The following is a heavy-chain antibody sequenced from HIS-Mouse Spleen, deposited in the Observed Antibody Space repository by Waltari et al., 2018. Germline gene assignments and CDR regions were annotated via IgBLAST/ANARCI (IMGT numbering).Heavy chain of an antibody. D-gene: IGHD6-13*01. CDR2: KKQDGSEK. Sequence: EVQLVESGGGLVQPGGSLRLSCAASGFTFSSYWMSWVRQAPGKGLEWVANKKQDGSEKYYVDSVKGRFTISRDNAKNSLYLQMNSLRAEDTAVYYCARVGSSSRPDYWGQGTLVTVSS. CDR3: ARVGSSSRPDY. CDR1: GFTFSSYW. J-gene: IGHJ4*02. V-gene: IGHV3-7*01.